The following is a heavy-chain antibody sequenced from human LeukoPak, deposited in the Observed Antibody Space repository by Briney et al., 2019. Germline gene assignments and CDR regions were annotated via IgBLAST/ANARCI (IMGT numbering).Heavy chain of an antibody. Sequence: SETLSLTCAVYGGSFSGYYWSWTRQPPGKGLEWIGEINHSGSTNYNPSLKSRVTISVDTSKNQFSLKLSSVTAADTAVYHCARGRTGDYWGQGTLVTVSS. CDR1: GGSFSGYY. J-gene: IGHJ4*02. V-gene: IGHV4-34*01. CDR2: INHSGST. CDR3: ARGRTGDY.